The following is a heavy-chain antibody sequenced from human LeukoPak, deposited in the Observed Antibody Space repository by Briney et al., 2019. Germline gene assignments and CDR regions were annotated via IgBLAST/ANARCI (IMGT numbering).Heavy chain of an antibody. CDR3: ARGWDIYRRIVVVPAAMPVDY. CDR2: ISAYNGNT. V-gene: IGHV1-18*01. D-gene: IGHD2-2*01. Sequence: ASVKVSCKASGYTFTSYGISWVRQAPGQGLEWMGWISAYNGNTNYAQKLQGRVTMTTDTSTSTAYMELRSLRSDDTAVYYCARGWDIYRRIVVVPAAMPVDYWGQGTLVTVSS. CDR1: GYTFTSYG. J-gene: IGHJ4*02.